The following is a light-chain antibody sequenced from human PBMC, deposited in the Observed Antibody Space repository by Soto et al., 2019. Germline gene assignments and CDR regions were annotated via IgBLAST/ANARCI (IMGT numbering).Light chain of an antibody. CDR1: QSISIY. CDR3: QQSYSTPVT. J-gene: IGKJ5*01. CDR2: AAS. V-gene: IGKV1-39*01. Sequence: DIQMTQSPSSLSASVGDRVTITCRASQSISIYLNWYRQKPGKAPKLLIYAASSLQSGVPSRFSGSGSGTDFTLTISSLQPEDFATYYCQQSYSTPVTFGQGTRLEIK.